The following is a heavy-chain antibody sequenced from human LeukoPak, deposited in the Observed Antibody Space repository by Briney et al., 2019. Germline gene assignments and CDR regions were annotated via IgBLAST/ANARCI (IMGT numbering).Heavy chain of an antibody. V-gene: IGHV4-34*01. CDR1: GGSFRGYY. Sequence: SETLSLTCAVYGGSFRGYYWSWIRQPPGKGLEWIGEINHSGSTNYNPSLKSRVTISVDTSKNQFSLKLNSVTAADTAVYYCARPYGAAGLDWGQGTLVTVSS. D-gene: IGHD4-17*01. CDR2: INHSGST. CDR3: ARPYGAAGLD. J-gene: IGHJ4*02.